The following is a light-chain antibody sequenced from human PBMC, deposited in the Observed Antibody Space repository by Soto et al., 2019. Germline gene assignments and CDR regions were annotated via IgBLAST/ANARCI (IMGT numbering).Light chain of an antibody. J-gene: IGKJ1*01. CDR3: HQSYIMPWT. V-gene: IGKV1-39*01. Sequence: DIQMTQSPSSLSASLLDRVAITCRASQTISNYLNWYQHKPGKVPTLLIYAASNLQSGVPSRFSGSGSGTDFILSISSLQPEDFATYYCHQSYIMPWTFGQGTRWIS. CDR1: QTISNY. CDR2: AAS.